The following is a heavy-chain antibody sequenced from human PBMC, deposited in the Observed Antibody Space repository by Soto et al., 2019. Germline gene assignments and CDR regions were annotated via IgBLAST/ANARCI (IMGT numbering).Heavy chain of an antibody. D-gene: IGHD4-4*01. J-gene: IGHJ4*02. CDR3: ARGMTTVTTLDY. CDR1: GYTFTSYG. Sequence: GASVKVSCKASGYTFTSYGISWVRQAPGQVLEWMGWISAYNGNTNYAQRLQGRVTMTADTSTSTAYMELRSLRSDDTAVYYCARGMTTVTTLDYWGQGTLVTVS. V-gene: IGHV1-18*01. CDR2: ISAYNGNT.